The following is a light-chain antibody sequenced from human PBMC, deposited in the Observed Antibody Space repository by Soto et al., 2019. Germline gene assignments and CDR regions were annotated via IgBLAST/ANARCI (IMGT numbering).Light chain of an antibody. CDR3: QQSYSTPIT. J-gene: IGKJ5*01. V-gene: IGKV1-39*01. CDR2: AAS. Sequence: DIQMTQSPSSLSASVGDRVTITCRASQSISSYLNWYQQKPGKAPKLLIYAASSLQSGVPSRFSGSGSVTDFTLTISSLQPEDVATYYGQQSYSTPITFGQGTRLEIK. CDR1: QSISSY.